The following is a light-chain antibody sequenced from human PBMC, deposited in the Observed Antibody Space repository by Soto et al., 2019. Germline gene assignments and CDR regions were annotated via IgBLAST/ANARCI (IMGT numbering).Light chain of an antibody. CDR1: QSLRSS. CDR3: QQYNTWPQT. J-gene: IGKJ1*01. V-gene: IGKV3-15*01. Sequence: ETMMTQSPDTLSVSLGERATLSCRASQSLRSSLAWYQQKPGQAPRLLIYDASTSATGIPARFSGSGSGTDFTLTISGLQSEDFAVYYCQQYNTWPQTFGQGTKVEIK. CDR2: DAS.